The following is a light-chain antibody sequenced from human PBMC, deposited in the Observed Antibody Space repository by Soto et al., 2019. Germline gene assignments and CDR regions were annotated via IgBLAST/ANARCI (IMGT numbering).Light chain of an antibody. CDR2: GNS. V-gene: IGLV1-40*01. CDR1: SSNIGAGYD. Sequence: QLVLTQPPSVSGAPGQRVTISCTGSSSNIGAGYDVHWYQHLPGTAPKLLIYGNSNRPSGVPDRFSGSKSGTSASLAITGLQADDEADYYCQSYDSSLSGYVVFGGGTKLTVL. J-gene: IGLJ2*01. CDR3: QSYDSSLSGYVV.